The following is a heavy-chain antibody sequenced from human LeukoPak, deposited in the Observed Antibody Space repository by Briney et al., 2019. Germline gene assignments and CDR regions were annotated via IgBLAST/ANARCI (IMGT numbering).Heavy chain of an antibody. J-gene: IGHJ6*02. CDR1: GGTFSSYA. CDR2: IIPIFGTA. Sequence: GASVKVSCKASGGTFSSYAISWVRQAPGQGLEWMGGIIPIFGTANYARKFQGRVTITADESTGTAYMELSSLRSEDTAVYYCARYSGRDGYNLNYYYYYGMDVWGQGTTVTVSS. V-gene: IGHV1-69*13. CDR3: ARYSGRDGYNLNYYYYYGMDV. D-gene: IGHD5-24*01.